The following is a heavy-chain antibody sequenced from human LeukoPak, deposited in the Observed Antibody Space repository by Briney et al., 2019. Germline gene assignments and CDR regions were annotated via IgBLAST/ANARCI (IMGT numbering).Heavy chain of an antibody. V-gene: IGHV5-51*01. D-gene: IGHD1-26*01. CDR3: ARSSNTGTYAGHGFDV. CDR2: IYTADSDT. Sequence: GESLKISCMGSGYSFTNYWIGWVRQMPWKGLEWMGIIYTADSDTRYSPSFQGQVTISADKSINTAYLQWSSLKASDTAMYFCARSSNTGTYAGHGFDVWGQGTMVTVST. J-gene: IGHJ3*01. CDR1: GYSFTNYW.